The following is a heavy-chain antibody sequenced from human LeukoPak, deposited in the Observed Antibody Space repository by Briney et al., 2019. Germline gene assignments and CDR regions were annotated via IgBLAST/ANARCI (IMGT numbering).Heavy chain of an antibody. J-gene: IGHJ3*02. Sequence: KSSETLSLTCTVSGGSISSYYWSWIRQPPGKGLEWIGYICYSGSTNYNPSLKSRVTISVDTSKNQFSLKLSSVTAADTAVYYCARDVYPGDAFDIWGQGTMVTVSS. V-gene: IGHV4-59*01. CDR3: ARDVYPGDAFDI. CDR2: ICYSGST. CDR1: GGSISSYY.